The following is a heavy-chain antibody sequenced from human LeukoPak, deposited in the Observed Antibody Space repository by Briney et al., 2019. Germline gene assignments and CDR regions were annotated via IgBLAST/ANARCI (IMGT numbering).Heavy chain of an antibody. V-gene: IGHV3-30*03. D-gene: IGHD6-19*01. CDR1: GFTFSIYG. CDR2: ISYDGSNK. J-gene: IGHJ4*02. CDR3: ARVVAGNFDY. Sequence: GGSLRLSCAASGFTFSIYGMHWVRQAPGKGLEWVAVISYDGSNKYYADSVKGRFTISRDNSKNTLYLQMNSLRAEDTAVYYCARVVAGNFDYWGQGTLVTVSS.